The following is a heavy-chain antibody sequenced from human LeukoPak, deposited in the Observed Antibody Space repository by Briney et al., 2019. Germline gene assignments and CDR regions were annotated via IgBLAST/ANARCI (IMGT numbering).Heavy chain of an antibody. CDR1: GFTFSSYW. Sequence: GGSLRLSCAASGFTFSSYWVHWVRQAPGKGLVWVSRINSDGSSTSYADSVKGRFTISRDNAKNTLYLQMNSLRAEDTAVYYCARLLITGTTPSNFGYWGQGTLVTVSS. D-gene: IGHD1-7*01. V-gene: IGHV3-74*01. CDR2: INSDGSST. J-gene: IGHJ4*02. CDR3: ARLLITGTTPSNFGY.